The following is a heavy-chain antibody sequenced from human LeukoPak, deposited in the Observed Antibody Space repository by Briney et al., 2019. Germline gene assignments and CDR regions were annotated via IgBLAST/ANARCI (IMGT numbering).Heavy chain of an antibody. D-gene: IGHD2/OR15-2a*01. CDR2: IRYDGSNK. J-gene: IGHJ4*02. CDR1: GFTFSSYG. CDR3: AKRPAGNRFFDY. Sequence: GGSLRLSCAASGFTFSSYGMHWVRQAPGKGLEWVAFIRYDGSNKYYADSVKGRFTISRNNSKNTLYLQMNSLRAEDTAVYYCAKRPAGNRFFDYWGQGTLVTVSS. V-gene: IGHV3-30*02.